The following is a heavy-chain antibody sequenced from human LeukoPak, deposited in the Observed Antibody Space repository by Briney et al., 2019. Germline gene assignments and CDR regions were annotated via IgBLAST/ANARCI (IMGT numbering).Heavy chain of an antibody. V-gene: IGHV4-34*01. CDR2: INHSGSI. D-gene: IGHD3-10*01. J-gene: IGHJ5*02. CDR1: GGSFSGYY. Sequence: PSETLSLTCAVFGGSFSGYYWSWIRQPPGKGLEWIGEINHSGSINYNSSLKSRVTISVDTSKNQFSLKLSSVTAADTAVYYCARESTMVRGNWFDPWGQGTLVTVSS. CDR3: ARESTMVRGNWFDP.